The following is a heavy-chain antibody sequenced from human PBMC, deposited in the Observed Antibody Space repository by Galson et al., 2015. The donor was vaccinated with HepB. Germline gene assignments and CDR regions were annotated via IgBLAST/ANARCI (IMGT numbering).Heavy chain of an antibody. V-gene: IGHV4-59*11. CDR2: IYYSGST. D-gene: IGHD6-6*01. CDR3: ASINIAARPDMDFDY. J-gene: IGHJ4*02. CDR1: GGSISSHY. Sequence: ETLSLTCTVSGGSISSHYWSWIRQPPGKGLEWIGYIYYSGSTNYNPSLKSRVTISVDTSKNQFSLKLSSVTAADTAVYYCASINIAARPDMDFDYWGQGTLVTVSS.